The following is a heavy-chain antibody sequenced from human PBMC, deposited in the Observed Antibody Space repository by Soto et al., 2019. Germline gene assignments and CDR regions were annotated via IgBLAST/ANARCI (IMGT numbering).Heavy chain of an antibody. V-gene: IGHV4-34*01. CDR2: IDHSGGA. CDR3: ARRTGKITIFGVVTGSYYYYYMDV. J-gene: IGHJ6*03. D-gene: IGHD3-3*01. Sequence: SETLSLTCAVYGGSLSGYYWSWIRQPPGQGLEWIGEIDHSGGANHNPSLKSRVTISVDTPMNQFSLKLSSVTAADTAVYYCARRTGKITIFGVVTGSYYYYYMDVWGKGTTVTVSS. CDR1: GGSLSGYY.